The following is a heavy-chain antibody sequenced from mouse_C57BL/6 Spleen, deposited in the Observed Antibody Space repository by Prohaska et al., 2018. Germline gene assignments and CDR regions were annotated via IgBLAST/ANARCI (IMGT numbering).Heavy chain of an antibody. CDR3: TGIYYGYDVWFAY. J-gene: IGHJ3*01. Sequence: EVKLEESGGGLVQPGGSMKLSCVASGFTFSNYWMNWVRQSPEKGLEWVAQIRLKSDNYAIHYAESVKGRFTISRDDSKSSVYLQMNNLRAEDTGMYYCTGIYYGYDVWFAYWGQGTLVTVSA. D-gene: IGHD2-2*01. CDR1: GFTFSNYW. V-gene: IGHV6-3*01. CDR2: IRLKSDNYAI.